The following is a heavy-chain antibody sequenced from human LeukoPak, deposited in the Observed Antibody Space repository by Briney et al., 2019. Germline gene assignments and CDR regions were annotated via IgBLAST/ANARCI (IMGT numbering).Heavy chain of an antibody. CDR3: AAGAGSGYYYAFRPYAFDI. D-gene: IGHD3-22*01. V-gene: IGHV1-69*05. CDR1: GGTFSSYA. J-gene: IGHJ3*02. Sequence: GASVKVSCKASGGTFSSYAISWVRQAPGQGLEWMGGIIPIFGTANYAQKFQGRVTITTDESTSTAYMELSSLRSEDTAVYYCAAGAGSGYYYAFRPYAFDIWGQGTMVTVSS. CDR2: IIPIFGTA.